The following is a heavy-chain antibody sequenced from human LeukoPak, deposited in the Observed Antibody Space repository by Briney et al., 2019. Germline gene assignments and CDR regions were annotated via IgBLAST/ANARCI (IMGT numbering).Heavy chain of an antibody. D-gene: IGHD6-13*01. CDR2: IYYSGST. V-gene: IGHV4-59*01. Sequence: SETLSLTCTVSGGSISSYYWSWIRQPPGKGLEWIGYIYYSGSTNYNPSLKSRGTISVDTSKNQFSPKLSSVTAADTAVYYCARTTEAHSWRTRYYDYYMDVWGKGTTVTVSS. J-gene: IGHJ6*03. CDR1: GGSISSYY. CDR3: ARTTEAHSWRTRYYDYYMDV.